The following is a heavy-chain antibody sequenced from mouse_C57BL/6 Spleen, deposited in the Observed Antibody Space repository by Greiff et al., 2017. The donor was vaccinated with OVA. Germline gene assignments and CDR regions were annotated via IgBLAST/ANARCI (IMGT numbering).Heavy chain of an antibody. CDR2: IYPGAGGT. CDR1: GYAFSSSW. V-gene: IGHV1-82*01. Sequence: VQLQQSGPELVKPGASVKISCKASGYAFSSSWMNWVKQRPGKGLEWIGRIYPGAGGTNYNGKFKGKATLTADKSSSTAYMQRSSLTSEDSAVDSGARFYDYDLYYFDYWGQGTTLTVSS. D-gene: IGHD2-4*01. J-gene: IGHJ2*01. CDR3: ARFYDYDLYYFDY.